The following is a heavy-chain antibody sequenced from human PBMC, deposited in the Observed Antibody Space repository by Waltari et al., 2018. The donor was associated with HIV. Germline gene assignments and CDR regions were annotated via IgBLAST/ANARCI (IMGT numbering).Heavy chain of an antibody. Sequence: QMQMQESGPGLVKSSETLSLTCTVSGYSLSSGYYLAAIRQPPGKGLEWLGTVDHTGSTYPNPSLETRLTITVHTSNNHFSLKLTSVTAADTAVYFCARLDTAVGYDAFDIWGQGTMVTVSS. CDR2: VDHTGST. CDR3: ARLDTAVGYDAFDI. CDR1: GYSLSSGYY. D-gene: IGHD5-18*01. V-gene: IGHV4-38-2*02. J-gene: IGHJ3*02.